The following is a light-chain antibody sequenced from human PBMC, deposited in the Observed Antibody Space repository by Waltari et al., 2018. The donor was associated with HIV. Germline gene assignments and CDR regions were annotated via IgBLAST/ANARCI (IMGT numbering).Light chain of an antibody. CDR1: QSVSSN. V-gene: IGKV3-20*01. CDR2: GAS. J-gene: IGKJ4*01. CDR3: QQYGSTLGALT. Sequence: EIVMTQSPATLSVSPGERATLSCRASQSVSSNLAWYQQKPGQAPRLLIYGASSRATGIPDRFTGSGSGTDFSLTISRLEPEDFAVYYCQQYGSTLGALTFGGGTKVEIK.